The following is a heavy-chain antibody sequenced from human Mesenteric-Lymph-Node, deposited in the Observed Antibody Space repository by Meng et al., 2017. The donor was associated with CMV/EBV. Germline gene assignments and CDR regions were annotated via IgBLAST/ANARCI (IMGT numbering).Heavy chain of an antibody. CDR3: AGSRYNYVYGMDV. CDR1: GFTFSDHY. J-gene: IGHJ6*02. D-gene: IGHD3-16*01. CDR2: ISSSGTTI. Sequence: GGSLRLSCAASGFTFSDHYMSWIRQAPGKGLEWVSYISSSGTTIYYADSVKGRFTISRDNAKNSLYLQMNSLRAEDAALYYCAGSRYNYVYGMDVWGQGTTVTVSS. V-gene: IGHV3-11*01.